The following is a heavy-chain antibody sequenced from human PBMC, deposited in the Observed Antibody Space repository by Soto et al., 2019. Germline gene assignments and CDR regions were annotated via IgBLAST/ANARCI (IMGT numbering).Heavy chain of an antibody. V-gene: IGHV1-69*02. CDR2: IIPILGIA. Sequence: SVKVSCKASGGTFSSYTISWVRQAPGQGLEWMGRIIPILGIANYAQKFQGRVTITADKSTSTAYMELSSLRSEDTAVYYCARSFGYSHGKQVDYWGQGTLITVSS. CDR1: GGTFSSYT. J-gene: IGHJ4*02. CDR3: ARSFGYSHGKQVDY. D-gene: IGHD5-18*01.